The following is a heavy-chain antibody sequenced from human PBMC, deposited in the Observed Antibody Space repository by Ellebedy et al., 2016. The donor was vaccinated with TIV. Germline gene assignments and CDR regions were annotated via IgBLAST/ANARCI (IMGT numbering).Heavy chain of an antibody. Sequence: GESLKISXAASGFTFSSYAMSWVRQAPGKGLEWVSAISGSGGSTYYADSVKGRFTISRDNSKNTLYLQMNSLRAEDTAVYYCARGLEVVVIRGAFDIWGQGTMVTVSS. CDR2: ISGSGGST. V-gene: IGHV3-23*01. CDR3: ARGLEVVVIRGAFDI. D-gene: IGHD3-22*01. J-gene: IGHJ3*02. CDR1: GFTFSSYA.